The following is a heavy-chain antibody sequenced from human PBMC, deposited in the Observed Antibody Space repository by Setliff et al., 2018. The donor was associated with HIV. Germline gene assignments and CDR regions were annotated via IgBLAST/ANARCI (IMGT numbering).Heavy chain of an antibody. CDR3: AKEGNSVDNWLDP. V-gene: IGHV4-31*03. Sequence: PSETLSLTCTVSGGSISSGGYYWSWIRQHPGKGLEWISYIYHTGKTYHNPSLQSRIIMSLDMSQNQFSLKLSSVTAADTAVYYCAKEGNSVDNWLDPWGPGTLVTVSS. CDR2: IYHTGKT. J-gene: IGHJ5*02. CDR1: GGSISSGGYY. D-gene: IGHD1-26*01.